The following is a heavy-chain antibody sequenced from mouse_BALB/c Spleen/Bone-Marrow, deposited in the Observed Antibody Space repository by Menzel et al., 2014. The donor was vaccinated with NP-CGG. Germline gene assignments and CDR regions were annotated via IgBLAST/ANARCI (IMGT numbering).Heavy chain of an antibody. CDR2: IFWDDDK. D-gene: IGHD4-1*01. Sequence: QVTLKESGPGRLQPSQTLSLTCSLSGFSLSTSGMGVSWIRQPSGKGLEWLAHIFWDDDKRYNPSLKSRLTVSKDTSNNQVFLTITSVDTADTATYYCARRGGLGRWFAYWGQGTLVTVSA. J-gene: IGHJ3*01. CDR1: GFSLSTSGMG. V-gene: IGHV8-12*01. CDR3: ARRGGLGRWFAY.